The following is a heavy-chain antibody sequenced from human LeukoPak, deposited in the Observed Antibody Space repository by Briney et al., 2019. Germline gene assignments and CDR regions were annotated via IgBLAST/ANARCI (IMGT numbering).Heavy chain of an antibody. D-gene: IGHD2-2*01. CDR1: GGSVSSYY. CDR2: IYTSGST. V-gene: IGHV4-4*07. CDR3: ASRDIVVVPAAINNWFDP. Sequence: SETLSLTCTVSGGSVSSYYWSWIRQPAGKGLEWIGRIYTSGSTNYNPSLKSRVTISVDTSKNQFSLKLSSVTAADTAVYYCASRDIVVVPAAINNWFDPWGQGTLVTVSS. J-gene: IGHJ5*02.